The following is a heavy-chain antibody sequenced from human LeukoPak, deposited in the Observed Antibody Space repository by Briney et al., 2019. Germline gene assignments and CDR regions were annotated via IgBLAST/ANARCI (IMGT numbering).Heavy chain of an antibody. Sequence: GGSLRLSCAASGFTFSSYAMSWVRQAPGKGLEWVSAISGSGGSTYYADSVKGRFTISRDNSKNTLYLQMNSLRAEDTAVYYCAKDLDCSSTSCYKDYWGQGTLVTVSS. V-gene: IGHV3-23*01. CDR1: GFTFSSYA. CDR3: AKDLDCSSTSCYKDY. J-gene: IGHJ4*02. CDR2: ISGSGGST. D-gene: IGHD2-2*02.